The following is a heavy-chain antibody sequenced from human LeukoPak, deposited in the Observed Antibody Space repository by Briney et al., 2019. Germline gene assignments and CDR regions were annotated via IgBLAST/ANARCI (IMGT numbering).Heavy chain of an antibody. CDR1: GFTFGSYW. J-gene: IGHJ4*02. CDR2: IKQDGSDK. Sequence: PGGSLRLSCAASGFTFGSYWMSWVRQAPGKGLEWVANIKQDGSDKYYVSSVKGRFTISRDNAKNSLYLQMNSLRAEDTAMYYCATNRYFDYWGQGTLVTVSS. D-gene: IGHD2-8*01. CDR3: ATNRYFDY. V-gene: IGHV3-7*01.